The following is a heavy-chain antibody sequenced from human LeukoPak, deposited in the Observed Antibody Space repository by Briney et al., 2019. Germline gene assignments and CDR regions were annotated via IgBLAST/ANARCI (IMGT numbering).Heavy chain of an antibody. V-gene: IGHV3-23*01. D-gene: IGHD3-22*01. CDR1: GFNFSSSA. Sequence: GGSLRLSCAASGFNFSSSAMSWVRQAPGKGLEWVSAISGSGGNTYYAGSVKGRFTIFRDNSKNMLYLQMNSLRAEDTALYYCASQKANFYDSSGDVWGQGTTVTVSS. CDR3: ASQKANFYDSSGDV. J-gene: IGHJ6*02. CDR2: ISGSGGNT.